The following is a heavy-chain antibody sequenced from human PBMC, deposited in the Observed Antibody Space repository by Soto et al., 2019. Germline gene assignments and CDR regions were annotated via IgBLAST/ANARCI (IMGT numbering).Heavy chain of an antibody. CDR3: ARDPSAGGADTYYGMDV. Sequence: QVQLVESGGGVVQPGRSLRLSCAASGFTFSSYAMHWVRQAPGKGLEWVAVISYDGSNKYYADSVKGRFTISRDNSKNTXYLQMNSLRAEDTAVYYCARDPSAGGADTYYGMDVWGQGTTVTVSS. D-gene: IGHD6-25*01. CDR1: GFTFSSYA. CDR2: ISYDGSNK. J-gene: IGHJ6*02. V-gene: IGHV3-30-3*01.